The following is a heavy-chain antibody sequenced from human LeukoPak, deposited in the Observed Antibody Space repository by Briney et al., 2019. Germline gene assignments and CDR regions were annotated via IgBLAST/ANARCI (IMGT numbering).Heavy chain of an antibody. CDR3: AKGWMGATLYYFDY. D-gene: IGHD1-26*01. Sequence: PGGSLRLSCAASGFTFDDYAMHWVRQAPGKGLEWVSGISWNSGSIGYADSVKGRFTISRDNAKNSLYLQMNNLRAEDTALYYCAKGWMGATLYYFDYWGQGTLVTVSS. V-gene: IGHV3-9*01. CDR1: GFTFDDYA. CDR2: ISWNSGSI. J-gene: IGHJ4*02.